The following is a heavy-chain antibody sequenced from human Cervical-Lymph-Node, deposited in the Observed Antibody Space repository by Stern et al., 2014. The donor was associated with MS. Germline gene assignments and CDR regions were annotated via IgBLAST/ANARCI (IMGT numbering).Heavy chain of an antibody. D-gene: IGHD6-19*01. CDR3: EGSSGWYSNWFDP. CDR2: ISSSGSTI. V-gene: IGHV3-11*01. J-gene: IGHJ5*02. Sequence: VHLVESGGGLVKPGGSLRLSCAASGFTFSDYYMSWIRQAPGKGLEWVSYISSSGSTIYYADSVKGRFTISRDNAKNSLYLQMNSLRAEDTAVYYCEGSSGWYSNWFDPWGQGTLVTVSS. CDR1: GFTFSDYY.